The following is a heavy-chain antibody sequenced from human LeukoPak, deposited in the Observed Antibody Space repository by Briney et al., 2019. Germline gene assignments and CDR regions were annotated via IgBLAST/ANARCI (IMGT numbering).Heavy chain of an antibody. D-gene: IGHD5-18*01. Sequence: PSETLSLTCTVSGYSISSGYYWSWIRQPPGKGLEWIGEINHSGSTNYNPSLKSRVTISVDTSKNQFSLKLSSVTAADTAVYYCARGLAAMVDYWGQGTLVTVSS. CDR3: ARGLAAMVDY. CDR1: GYSISSGYY. J-gene: IGHJ4*02. CDR2: INHSGST. V-gene: IGHV4-38-2*02.